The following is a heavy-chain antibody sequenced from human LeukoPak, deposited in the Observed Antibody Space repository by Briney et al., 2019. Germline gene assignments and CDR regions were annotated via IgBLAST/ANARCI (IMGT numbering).Heavy chain of an antibody. J-gene: IGHJ4*02. CDR3: ARVTRRAPFDY. CDR1: GGSISSGDYY. V-gene: IGHV4-30-4*08. CDR2: IYYSGST. Sequence: PSETLSLTCTVSGGSISSGDYYWSWIRQPPGKGLEWIGYIYYSGSTYYNPSLKSRVTISVDTSKNQFSLKLSSVTAADTAVYYCARVTRRAPFDYWGQGTLVTVSS. D-gene: IGHD4-23*01.